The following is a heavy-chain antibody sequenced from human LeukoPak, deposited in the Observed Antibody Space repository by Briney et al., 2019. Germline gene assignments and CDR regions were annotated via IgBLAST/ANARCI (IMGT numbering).Heavy chain of an antibody. D-gene: IGHD3-9*01. Sequence: PGGSLRLSCAASGFTFSSYAMSWVRQAPGKGLEWVSAISGSGGSTYYADSVKGRFTISRDNSKNTLYLQMNSLRAEDTAVYYCAKDPLRYFDWLLGEAFDIWCQGTMVTVSS. CDR3: AKDPLRYFDWLLGEAFDI. CDR1: GFTFSSYA. J-gene: IGHJ3*02. CDR2: ISGSGGST. V-gene: IGHV3-23*01.